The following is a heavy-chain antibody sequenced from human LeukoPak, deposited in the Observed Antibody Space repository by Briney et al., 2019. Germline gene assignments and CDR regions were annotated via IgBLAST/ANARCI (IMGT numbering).Heavy chain of an antibody. Sequence: ASVKVSCKASGYTFTGYYIHWVRQAPGQGLEWMGWINPNSGGTNYAQKFQGRVTMTRDTSISTAYMELSRLRSDDTAVYYCAREVVPVVPAAMRRSYYYYGMDVWGQGTTDTVSS. D-gene: IGHD2-2*01. CDR1: GYTFTGYY. V-gene: IGHV1-2*02. CDR2: INPNSGGT. J-gene: IGHJ6*02. CDR3: AREVVPVVPAAMRRSYYYYGMDV.